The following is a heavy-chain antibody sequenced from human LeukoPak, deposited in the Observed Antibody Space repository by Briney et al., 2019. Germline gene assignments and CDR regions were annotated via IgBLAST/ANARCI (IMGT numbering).Heavy chain of an antibody. Sequence: SETLSLTCTVSGGSISSYYWSWIRQPPGKGLEWIGYIYYSGSTNYNPSLKSRVTISVDTSKNQFSLKLSSVPAADTAVYYCARDYYDSSGPYYYYYYMDVWGKGTTVTVSS. CDR3: ARDYYDSSGPYYYYYYMDV. J-gene: IGHJ6*03. CDR1: GGSISSYY. V-gene: IGHV4-59*01. CDR2: IYYSGST. D-gene: IGHD3-22*01.